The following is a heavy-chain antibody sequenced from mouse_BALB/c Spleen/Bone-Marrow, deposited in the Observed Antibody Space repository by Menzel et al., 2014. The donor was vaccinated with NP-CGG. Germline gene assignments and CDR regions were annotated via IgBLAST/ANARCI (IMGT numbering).Heavy chain of an antibody. CDR1: GFTFSSFG. J-gene: IGHJ4*01. Sequence: EVQGVESGGGLVQPGGSRKLSCAASGFTFSSFGMHWVRQAPEKGLEWVAYISGGSSIIYYAATVKDRFTISRDNPKKTRFLQMTSLTAEDTAIYYCARKNYFGYAAMDYWGQGTSVTVSS. D-gene: IGHD1-2*01. CDR2: ISGGSSII. V-gene: IGHV5-17*02. CDR3: ARKNYFGYAAMDY.